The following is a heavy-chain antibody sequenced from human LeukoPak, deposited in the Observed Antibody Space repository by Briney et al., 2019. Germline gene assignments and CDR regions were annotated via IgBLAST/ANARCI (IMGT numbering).Heavy chain of an antibody. Sequence: SETLSLTCTVSGGSISSSSYYWGWIRQPPGKGLEWIGSIYYSGSTYYNSSLKSRVTISVDTSKNQFSLKLSSVTAADTAVYYCARQAVGARAHFDYWGQGTLVTVSS. CDR2: IYYSGST. CDR3: ARQAVGARAHFDY. V-gene: IGHV4-39*01. CDR1: GGSISSSSYY. D-gene: IGHD1-26*01. J-gene: IGHJ4*02.